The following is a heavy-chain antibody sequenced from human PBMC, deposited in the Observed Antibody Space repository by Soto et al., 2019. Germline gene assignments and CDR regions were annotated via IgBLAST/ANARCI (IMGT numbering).Heavy chain of an antibody. D-gene: IGHD6-13*01. CDR2: ISATGTTT. Sequence: EVPLMESGGGVVQPGGSLRLSCAASEFSFSSYALNWVRQAPGKGLEWVSAISATGTTTYYADSVKGRFTISRDNSKRTLFLQMDSLSPEDTAVYYCATYSSPFDYWGQGTLVTVSS. CDR3: ATYSSPFDY. V-gene: IGHV3-23*01. J-gene: IGHJ4*02. CDR1: EFSFSSYA.